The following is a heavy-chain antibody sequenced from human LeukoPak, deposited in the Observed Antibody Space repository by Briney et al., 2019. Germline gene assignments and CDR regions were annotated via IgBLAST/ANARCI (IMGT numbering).Heavy chain of an antibody. J-gene: IGHJ4*02. Sequence: GESLKISCKGSGYSFSTYWIGWVRQMPGKGLEWMGIIYPADSDTRYSPSFQGQVTISADKSISTAYLQWSSLKASDTAMYYCARRPPGYSSGWYYFDYWGQGTLVTVSS. V-gene: IGHV5-51*01. CDR2: IYPADSDT. CDR3: ARRPPGYSSGWYYFDY. CDR1: GYSFSTYW. D-gene: IGHD6-19*01.